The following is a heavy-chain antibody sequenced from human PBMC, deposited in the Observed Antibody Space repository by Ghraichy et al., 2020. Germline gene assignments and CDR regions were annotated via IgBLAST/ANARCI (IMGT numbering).Heavy chain of an antibody. V-gene: IGHV4-34*01. D-gene: IGHD4-17*01. Sequence: SETLSLTCAVYGGSFSGNYWSWIRQPPGKGLEWIGEINHSGSTNYNPSLKSRVTISVDTSKNQFSLKLSSVTAADTAVYYCARGGERTTVTSGPGHWGQGTLVTVS. J-gene: IGHJ4*02. CDR2: INHSGST. CDR3: ARGGERTTVTSGPGH. CDR1: GGSFSGNY.